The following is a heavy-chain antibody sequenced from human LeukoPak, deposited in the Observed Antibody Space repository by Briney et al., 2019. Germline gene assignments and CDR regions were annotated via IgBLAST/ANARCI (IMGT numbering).Heavy chain of an antibody. Sequence: SETLSLTCAVSGGSISSGGYSWSWIQQPPGKGLEWIGYIYHSGSTYYNPSLKSRVTISVDRSKKQFSLKLSSVTAADTAVYYCARGGYCSSTSCSSNWFDPWGQGTLVTVSS. CDR1: GGSISSGGYS. V-gene: IGHV4-30-2*01. D-gene: IGHD2-2*01. CDR3: ARGGYCSSTSCSSNWFDP. CDR2: IYHSGST. J-gene: IGHJ5*02.